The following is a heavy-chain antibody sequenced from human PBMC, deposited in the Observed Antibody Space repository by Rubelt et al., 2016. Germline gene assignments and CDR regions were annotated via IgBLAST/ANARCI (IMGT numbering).Heavy chain of an antibody. CDR3: ARDGSEWSRDY. V-gene: IGHV3-21*01. J-gene: IGHJ4*02. CDR1: GFTFTTAG. CDR2: IVYSGDSQ. Sequence: EVQLVESGGGLVKPGGSLKLSCAASGFTFTTAGMTRIRQAPGKGLEWVSTIVYSGDSQYYADSVKGRFTISRDNTRNSLFLQMNSLRADDTAIYYCARDGSEWSRDYWGQGTLVTVSS. D-gene: IGHD3-3*01.